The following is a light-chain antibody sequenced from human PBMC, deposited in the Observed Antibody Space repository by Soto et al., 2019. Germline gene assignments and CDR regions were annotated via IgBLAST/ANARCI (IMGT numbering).Light chain of an antibody. Sequence: DIKMTQSPSSSPAPVGDRVTITCRVSLNFAVSLSWFHQKAGKPPTQLIYGASALQSGVPVRFSGSASGTDFTLTIRNMQREDFATYYCLQTYNLPRTFGQGTKVEVK. J-gene: IGKJ1*01. V-gene: IGKV1-39*01. CDR2: GAS. CDR3: LQTYNLPRT. CDR1: LNFAVS.